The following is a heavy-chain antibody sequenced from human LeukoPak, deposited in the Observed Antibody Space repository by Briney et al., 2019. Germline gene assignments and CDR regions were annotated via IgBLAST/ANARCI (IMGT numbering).Heavy chain of an antibody. J-gene: IGHJ4*02. CDR2: ITNSGTTI. CDR3: AREGYYDSSGYGVGY. Sequence: GGSLRLSCAASGFTFSDYYMSWIRQAPGKGLEWISYITNSGTTIYYADSVKGRFTISRDNAKNSPYLQMNSLRAEDTAVYYCAREGYYDSSGYGVGYWGQGTLVTVSS. V-gene: IGHV3-11*01. CDR1: GFTFSDYY. D-gene: IGHD3-22*01.